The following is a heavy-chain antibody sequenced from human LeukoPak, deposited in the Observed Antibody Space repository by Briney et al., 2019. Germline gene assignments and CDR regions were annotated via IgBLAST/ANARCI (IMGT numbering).Heavy chain of an antibody. J-gene: IGHJ4*02. V-gene: IGHV3-7*01. Sequence: GSLRLSYAASGFTFSGSWMSWVRQAPGKGLECVANINQDGSARNYLDSVKGRFTISIDRGKNSLYLQMNSLRDEDTAVYYCARELSWSGRDYWGQGTLVTVP. D-gene: IGHD3-3*01. CDR2: INQDGSAR. CDR1: GFTFSGSW. CDR3: ARELSWSGRDY.